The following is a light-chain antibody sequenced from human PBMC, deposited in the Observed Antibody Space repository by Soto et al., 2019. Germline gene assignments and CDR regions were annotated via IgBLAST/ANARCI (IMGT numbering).Light chain of an antibody. CDR3: SSFTSSNTWV. Sequence: QSALTQPPSVSGSPGQSVTISCTGTSSDVGSYNRVSWYQQPPVTAPKLIIYEVSNRPSGVPDRVFGSKSGNTASLTISGLQAEDEADYYCSSFTSSNTWVFGGVTKLTVL. CDR2: EVS. CDR1: SSDVGSYNR. V-gene: IGLV2-18*02. J-gene: IGLJ3*02.